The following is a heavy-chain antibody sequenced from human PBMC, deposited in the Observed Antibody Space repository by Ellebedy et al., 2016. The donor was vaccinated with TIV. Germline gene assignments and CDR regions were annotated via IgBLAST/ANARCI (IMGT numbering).Heavy chain of an antibody. V-gene: IGHV3-48*04. CDR2: ISSDSRKI. D-gene: IGHD4-23*01. CDR3: AGKAPQFQFDY. J-gene: IGHJ4*02. CDR1: GFTFIYYS. Sequence: GESLKISCAASGFTFIYYSMNWVRQAPGKGLEWISYISSDSRKIVYADSVKGRFTVSRDNARNSLFLQMNSLRVEDTAVYYCAGKAPQFQFDYWGQGTLVTVSS.